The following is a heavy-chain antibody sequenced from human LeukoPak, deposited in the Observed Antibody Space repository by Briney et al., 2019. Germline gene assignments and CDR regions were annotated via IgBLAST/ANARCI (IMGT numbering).Heavy chain of an antibody. J-gene: IGHJ4*02. Sequence: SGTLSLTCTVSGASISSYYWSWIRQPPGKGLEWIGYIYYSGSTNYNPSLKSRVTISVDTSKNQFSLKLSSVTAADTAVYYCARGLTAYQYYFDYWGQGTLVTVSS. CDR2: IYYSGST. D-gene: IGHD3-9*01. CDR1: GASISSYY. CDR3: ARGLTAYQYYFDY. V-gene: IGHV4-59*01.